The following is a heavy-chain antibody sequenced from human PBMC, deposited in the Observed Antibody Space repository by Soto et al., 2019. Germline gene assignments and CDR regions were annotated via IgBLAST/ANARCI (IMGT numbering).Heavy chain of an antibody. CDR1: GYTLTELS. D-gene: IGHD2-2*01. CDR2: FDPEDGET. J-gene: IGHJ3*02. Sequence: ASVKVSCKVSGYTLTELSMHWVRQAPGKGLEWMGGFDPEDGETIYAQKFQGRVTMTEDTSTDTAYMELSSLRSEDTAVYYWATVGYCSSTSCYGYDAFDIWGQGTMVTVSS. CDR3: ATVGYCSSTSCYGYDAFDI. V-gene: IGHV1-24*01.